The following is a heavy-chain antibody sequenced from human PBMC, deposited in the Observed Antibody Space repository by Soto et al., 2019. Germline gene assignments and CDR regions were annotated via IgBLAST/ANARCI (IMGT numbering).Heavy chain of an antibody. J-gene: IGHJ4*02. CDR1: GYACTTYG. CDR2: ISAHNGNT. CDR3: ARGRYGDY. D-gene: IGHD1-1*01. Sequence: QVHLVQSGAEVKEPGASVKVSCKGSGYACTTYGITRVRQAPGQGLEWMGWISAHNGNTNYAQKLQGRVTVTRDTSTSTAYMELRSLRSDDTAVYYCARGRYGDYWGQGALVTVSS. V-gene: IGHV1-18*01.